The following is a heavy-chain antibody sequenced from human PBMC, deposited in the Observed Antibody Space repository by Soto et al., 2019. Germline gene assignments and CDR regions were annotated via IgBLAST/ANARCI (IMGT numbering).Heavy chain of an antibody. J-gene: IGHJ5*02. V-gene: IGHV4-4*07. CDR3: AREAGPDRWFDP. D-gene: IGHD6-19*01. CDR2: ISTSGTT. CDR1: GASISSYF. Sequence: WETLSLTCTVSGASISSYFWTWIRQPAGKGLDWIGRISTSGTTNYNPSLKSRVTMSVDTSKNHFSLNLSSVTAADTAVYYCAREAGPDRWFDPWGQGTLVTVSS.